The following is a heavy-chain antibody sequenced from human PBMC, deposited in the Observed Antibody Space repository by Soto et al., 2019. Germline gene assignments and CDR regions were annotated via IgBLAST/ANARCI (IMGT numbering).Heavy chain of an antibody. CDR3: AKDSGRDGYNHGDY. V-gene: IGHV3-23*01. J-gene: IGHJ4*02. D-gene: IGHD5-12*01. CDR2: ISGSGGST. CDR1: GFTFSSYA. Sequence: GSLRLSCAASGFTFSSYAMSWVRQAPGKGLEWVSAISGSGGSTYYADSVKGRFTISRDNSKNTLYLQMNSLRAEDTAVYYCAKDSGRDGYNHGDYRGQGTLVTVSS.